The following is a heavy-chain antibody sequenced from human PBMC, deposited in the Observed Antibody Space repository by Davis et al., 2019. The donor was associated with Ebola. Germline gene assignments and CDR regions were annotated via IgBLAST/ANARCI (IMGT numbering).Heavy chain of an antibody. J-gene: IGHJ4*02. CDR2: MNPNSGNT. CDR3: ARRVGVSMDTRHDY. Sequence: ASVQVSCKASGYTFTSYDINWVRQATGQGLEWMGWMNPNSGNTGYAQKFQGRVTMTRNTSISTAYMELSSLRSEDTAVYYCARRVGVSMDTRHDYWGQGTLVTVSA. V-gene: IGHV1-8*01. D-gene: IGHD5-18*01. CDR1: GYTFTSYD.